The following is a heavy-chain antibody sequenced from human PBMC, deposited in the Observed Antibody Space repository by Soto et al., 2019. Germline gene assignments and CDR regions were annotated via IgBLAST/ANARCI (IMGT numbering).Heavy chain of an antibody. Sequence: VKVSCKASGGTFSSYAISWVRQAPGQGLEWMGGIIPIFGTANYAQKFQGRVTITADESTSTAYMELSSLRSEDTAVYYCATPGITIFGRGDFDIWGQGTMVTVSS. CDR2: IIPIFGTA. D-gene: IGHD3-3*01. CDR1: GGTFSSYA. V-gene: IGHV1-69*13. CDR3: ATPGITIFGRGDFDI. J-gene: IGHJ3*02.